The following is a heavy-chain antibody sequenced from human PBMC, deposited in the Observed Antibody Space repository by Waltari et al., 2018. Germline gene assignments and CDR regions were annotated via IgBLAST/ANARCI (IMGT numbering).Heavy chain of an antibody. Sequence: QLQLQESGPGLVKPSETLSLTCTVSGGSISSSSYYWGWIRQPPGKGLEWIGSIYYSGSTYYNPSLKSRVTISVDTSKNQCSLKLSSVTAADTAVYYCASHYRPYGDYSPNWFDPWGQGTLVTVSS. CDR1: GGSISSSSYY. D-gene: IGHD4-17*01. V-gene: IGHV4-39*07. J-gene: IGHJ5*02. CDR3: ASHYRPYGDYSPNWFDP. CDR2: IYYSGST.